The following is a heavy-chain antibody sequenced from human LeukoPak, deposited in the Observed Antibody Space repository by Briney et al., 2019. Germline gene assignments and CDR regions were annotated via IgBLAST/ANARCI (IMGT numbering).Heavy chain of an antibody. CDR2: IYPGDSDT. CDR1: GYSFTSYW. J-gene: IGHJ4*02. CDR3: ARRVGSSSWFFDY. D-gene: IGHD6-13*01. V-gene: IGHV5-51*01. Sequence: GASLQISCKGSGYSFTSYWSAWVRQMPGKGLEWMGIIYPGDSDTRYSPSFQGQVTTSADKSISTAYLQWSSLKASDTAMYYCARRVGSSSWFFDYWGQGTLVTVSS.